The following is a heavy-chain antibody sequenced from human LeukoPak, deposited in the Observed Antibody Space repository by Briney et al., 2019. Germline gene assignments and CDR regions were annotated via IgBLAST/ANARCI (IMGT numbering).Heavy chain of an antibody. CDR3: ARASYYGSGSYYNANDY. CDR2: INPNSGGT. V-gene: IGHV1-2*02. Sequence: ASVKVSCKASGYTFTGYYMHWVRQAPGQGLEWMGWINPNSGGTNYAQKFQGRVTMTRDTSISTAYMELSSLRSEDTAVYYCARASYYGSGSYYNANDYWGQGTLVTVSS. D-gene: IGHD3-10*01. CDR1: GYTFTGYY. J-gene: IGHJ4*02.